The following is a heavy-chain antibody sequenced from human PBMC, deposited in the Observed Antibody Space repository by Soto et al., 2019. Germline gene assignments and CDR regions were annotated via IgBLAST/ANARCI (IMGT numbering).Heavy chain of an antibody. D-gene: IGHD1-26*01. CDR1: GASVSSDNYY. CDR3: AADGGSY. J-gene: IGHJ4*02. V-gene: IGHV4-61*01. CDR2: IYYSGSI. Sequence: QVQLQESGPGLVKPSETLSLTCTVSGASVSSDNYYWSWIRQPPGKGLEWIAYIYYSGSIKYNPSLKSRVTISLDTSKNQFSLRLNSVTAADTAVYYCAADGGSYWGQGTLVTVSS.